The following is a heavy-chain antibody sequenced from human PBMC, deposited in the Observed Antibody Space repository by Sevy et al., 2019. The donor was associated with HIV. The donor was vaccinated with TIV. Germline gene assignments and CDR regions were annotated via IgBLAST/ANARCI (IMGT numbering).Heavy chain of an antibody. J-gene: IGHJ4*02. V-gene: IGHV3-33*01. D-gene: IGHD2-8*01. CDR2: IGYDGRNK. CDR3: ARDPRMYGDYLLAYFDS. Sequence: GGSLRLSCAASGFTPSTYGMHWVRQAPGKGLEWVAVIGYDGRNKYYADSVKGRFTISRDNSKNTLFLKMDSLRAEDTAVYYCARDPRMYGDYLLAYFDSWGQRTLVTVSS. CDR1: GFTPSTYG.